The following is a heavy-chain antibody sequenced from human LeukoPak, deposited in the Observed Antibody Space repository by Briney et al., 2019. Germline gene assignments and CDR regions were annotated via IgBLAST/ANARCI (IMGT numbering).Heavy chain of an antibody. J-gene: IGHJ3*02. Sequence: GGSLRLSCAASVFTFDDYAMHWVRHAPGKGLEWVSGISWNSGSIGYADSVKGRFTISRDNAKNSLYLQMNSLRAEDTALYYCAKCRGSSTSYAFDIWGQGTMVTVSS. V-gene: IGHV3-9*01. D-gene: IGHD2-2*01. CDR2: ISWNSGSI. CDR3: AKCRGSSTSYAFDI. CDR1: VFTFDDYA.